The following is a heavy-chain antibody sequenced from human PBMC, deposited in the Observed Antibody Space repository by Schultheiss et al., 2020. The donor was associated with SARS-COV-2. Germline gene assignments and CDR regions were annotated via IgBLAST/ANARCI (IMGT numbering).Heavy chain of an antibody. CDR3: AKDLPWELHAFDI. CDR1: GFTFSSYA. CDR2: ISGSGGST. V-gene: IGHV3-23*01. Sequence: GESLKISCAASGFTFSSYAMSWVRQAPGKGLEWVSAISGSGGSTYYADSVKGRFTISRDNSKNTLYLQMNSLRAEDTAVYYCAKDLPWELHAFDIWGQGTMVTVSS. J-gene: IGHJ3*02. D-gene: IGHD1-26*01.